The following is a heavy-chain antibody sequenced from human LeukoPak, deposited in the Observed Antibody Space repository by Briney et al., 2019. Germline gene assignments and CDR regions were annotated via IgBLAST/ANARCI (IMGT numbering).Heavy chain of an antibody. CDR1: GFTVSSNS. CDR3: ARENLNLRGVIM. CDR2: TNLDESEK. Sequence: GGSLRLSCTVSGFTVSSNSMSWLRQAPGKGLEWVASTNLDESEKSYVDSVKGRFTISRDNAKTSLYLQTNSLRAEDTAVYYCARENLNLRGVIMWGQGTLVTVSS. D-gene: IGHD3-10*01. V-gene: IGHV3-7*01. J-gene: IGHJ4*02.